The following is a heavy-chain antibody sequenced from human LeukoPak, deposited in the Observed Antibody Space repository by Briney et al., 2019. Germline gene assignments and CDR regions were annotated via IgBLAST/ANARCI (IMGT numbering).Heavy chain of an antibody. CDR3: ARQTLRGSYFYYLDV. Sequence: GGSLRLSCAASGFSFNSFGMSWVRQTPGKGLEWVSSIHSRGDKTHYADSLEGRFTISRDTWKNTVYLQMNRLRVEDTATYYCARQTLRGSYFYYLDVWGTGTPVTVSS. J-gene: IGHJ6*03. V-gene: IGHV3-23*01. D-gene: IGHD3-10*01. CDR1: GFSFNSFG. CDR2: IHSRGDKT.